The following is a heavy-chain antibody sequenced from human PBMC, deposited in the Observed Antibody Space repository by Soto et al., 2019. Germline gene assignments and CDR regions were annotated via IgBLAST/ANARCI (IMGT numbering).Heavy chain of an antibody. D-gene: IGHD3-10*01. Sequence: GESRRISCKGSGGSFTRYWISGGRQMPGKGLEWMGRIDPSDSYTNYSPSFQGHVTISADKSISTAYLQWSSLEASDTAMYYCARDPYGSGSYHYYSGMDIWGQGNTVTISS. CDR1: GGSFTRYW. CDR2: IDPSDSYT. CDR3: ARDPYGSGSYHYYSGMDI. V-gene: IGHV5-10-1*01. J-gene: IGHJ6*02.